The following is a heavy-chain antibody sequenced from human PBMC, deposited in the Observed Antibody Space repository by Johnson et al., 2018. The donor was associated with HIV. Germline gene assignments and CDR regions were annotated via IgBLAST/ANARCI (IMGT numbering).Heavy chain of an antibody. Sequence: VQLVESGGGLAQPAWSPRLSCAASQFTFSRYHMNCVRQPPGNGLELVGQVKPNGGNTYLIDSGKDRFNTSRDNAKNTLHLQMNSLRAEDTAVYYCAKDVVAVAGNDAFDIWGQGTMVTVSS. CDR1: QFTFSRYH. D-gene: IGHD6-19*01. J-gene: IGHJ3*02. CDR3: AKDVVAVAGNDAFDI. V-gene: IGHV3-25*05. CDR2: VKPNGGNT.